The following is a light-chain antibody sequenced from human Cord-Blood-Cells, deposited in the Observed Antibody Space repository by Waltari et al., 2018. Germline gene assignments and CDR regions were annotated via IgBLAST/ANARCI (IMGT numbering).Light chain of an antibody. CDR1: QSISSY. V-gene: IGKV1-39*01. J-gene: IGKJ3*01. CDR2: AAS. CDR3: QQSYSTPFT. Sequence: DIQMTQSPSSLSASVGDRVTITCRASQSISSYLNWYQQQPGKAPKLLIYAASSLQSGVPSRCSGSGSGTDFTLTISRLQPEDFATYYCQQSYSTPFTFGPGTKVDIK.